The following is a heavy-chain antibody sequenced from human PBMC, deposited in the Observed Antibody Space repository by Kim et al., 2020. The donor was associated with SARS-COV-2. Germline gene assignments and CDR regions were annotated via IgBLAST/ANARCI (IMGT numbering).Heavy chain of an antibody. D-gene: IGHD2-2*01. CDR3: ARVVPPLDWYFDP. CDR1: GFTFSSYG. Sequence: GGSLRLSCAASGFTFSSYGMHWVRQAPGKGLEWVAVIWYDGSNKYYADSVKGRFTISRDNSKNTLYLQMNSLRAEDTAVYYCARVVPPLDWYFDPWGRGTLVTVSS. CDR2: IWYDGSNK. J-gene: IGHJ2*01. V-gene: IGHV3-33*01.